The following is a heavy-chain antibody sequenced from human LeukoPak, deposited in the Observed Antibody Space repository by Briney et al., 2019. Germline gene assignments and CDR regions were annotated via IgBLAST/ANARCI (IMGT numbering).Heavy chain of an antibody. D-gene: IGHD1-26*01. Sequence: ASVKVSCKASGGTFSSYAISWVRQAPGQGLEWMGGIIPIFGTANYAQKFQGRVTITTDEPTSTAYMELSSLRSEDTAVYYCATGRDIVGATEGWFDPWGQGTLVTVSS. CDR1: GGTFSSYA. CDR2: IIPIFGTA. V-gene: IGHV1-69*05. CDR3: ATGRDIVGATEGWFDP. J-gene: IGHJ5*02.